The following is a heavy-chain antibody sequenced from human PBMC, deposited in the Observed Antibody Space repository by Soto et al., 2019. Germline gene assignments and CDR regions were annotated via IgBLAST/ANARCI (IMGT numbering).Heavy chain of an antibody. D-gene: IGHD3-10*01. J-gene: IGHJ5*02. Sequence: HPGGSLRLSCAASAISFNTYGVTWVRQAPGKGLEWVSTVTVTGGSTYYADSVKGRFTISRDRSNYTVSLLLNSLRVEDTAIHYCAGKRSPEGWFDPWGQGTLVTVYS. V-gene: IGHV3-23*01. CDR2: VTVTGGST. CDR1: AISFNTYG. CDR3: AGKRSPEGWFDP.